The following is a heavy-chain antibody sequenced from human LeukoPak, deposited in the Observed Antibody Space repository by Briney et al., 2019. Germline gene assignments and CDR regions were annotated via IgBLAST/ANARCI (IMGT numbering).Heavy chain of an antibody. CDR3: ANPQSRGYDYLDY. D-gene: IGHD5-12*01. J-gene: IGHJ4*02. CDR1: RFTFSNYG. Sequence: PGGSLRLSCAGSRFTFSNYGMHWVRQAPGKGLGWVAVISIDGGEKHYGDSVRGRFTISRDNSKNMLYLQMNSLTVEDTAVYYCANPQSRGYDYLDYWGQGTLVSVSS. CDR2: ISIDGGEK. V-gene: IGHV3-30*18.